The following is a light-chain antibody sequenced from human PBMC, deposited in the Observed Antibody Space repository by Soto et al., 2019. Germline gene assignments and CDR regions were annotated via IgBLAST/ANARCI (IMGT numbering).Light chain of an antibody. CDR1: QSVSNNY. CDR3: QQYGSSPYT. Sequence: EIVLTQSPGTLSLSPGERATLSCRASQSVSNNYLAWYQQKPGQAPRLLIYGASSRATGIPDSFSGGVFGTDFTLTIFRLEPEDFAVYYCQQYGSSPYTFGQGTK. CDR2: GAS. J-gene: IGKJ2*01. V-gene: IGKV3-20*01.